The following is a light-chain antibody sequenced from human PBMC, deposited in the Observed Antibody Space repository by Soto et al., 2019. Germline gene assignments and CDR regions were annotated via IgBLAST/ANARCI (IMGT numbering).Light chain of an antibody. V-gene: IGKV1-39*01. CDR1: QSIMKY. J-gene: IGKJ5*01. CDR2: DAS. CDR3: QQSFSSIT. Sequence: DIQMTQSPSSLSASVGDRVTITCRASQSIMKYLHWYQQRPGRAPKLLIYDASSLQSGVPSRFSGSGSGTEFTLTIRSLQLEDFGTYYCQQSFSSITFGQGTRLEMK.